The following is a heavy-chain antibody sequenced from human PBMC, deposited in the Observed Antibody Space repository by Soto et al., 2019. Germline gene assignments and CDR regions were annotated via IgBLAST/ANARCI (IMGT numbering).Heavy chain of an antibody. J-gene: IGHJ4*02. CDR1: GFTFGHFA. D-gene: IGHD1-1*01. CDR3: AIEEYNNVYFDY. CDR2: MSYDGSNK. Sequence: QVQLVESGGGVVQPGRSLRLSCAASGFTFGHFAMHWVRQAPGKGLEWVAIMSYDGSNKYYADSVKGRFTISRDNSKTTLYLQMNILRAEDTAVYYCAIEEYNNVYFDYWGQGTLVTVSS. V-gene: IGHV3-30-3*01.